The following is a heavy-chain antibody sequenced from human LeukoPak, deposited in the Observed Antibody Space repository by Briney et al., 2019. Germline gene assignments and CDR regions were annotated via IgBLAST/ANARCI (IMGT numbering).Heavy chain of an antibody. CDR3: ARDSTSSPGWFDP. Sequence: TSETLSLTCTASGGSLTVGGYYWTWIRQHPGKGLEWIGYIYYTGTTYYNPSLKSRLTISVDTSKNQFSLKLSSVTAADTAVYYCARDSTSSPGWFDPWGQGTLVTVSS. V-gene: IGHV4-31*03. D-gene: IGHD2-2*01. CDR1: GGSLTVGGYY. CDR2: IYYTGTT. J-gene: IGHJ5*02.